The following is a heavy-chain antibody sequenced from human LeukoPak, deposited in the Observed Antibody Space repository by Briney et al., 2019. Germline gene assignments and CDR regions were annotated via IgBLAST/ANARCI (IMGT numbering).Heavy chain of an antibody. Sequence: PGASVKVSCKASGYTFTSYGISWVRQAPGQGLEWMGWISAYNGNTNYAQKLQGRVTMTTDTSTSTAYMELRSLRSDDTAVYYCARGLDSSGYYYSGDFQHWGQGTLVTVSS. CDR3: ARGLDSSGYYYSGDFQH. CDR1: GYTFTSYG. V-gene: IGHV1-18*01. D-gene: IGHD3-22*01. CDR2: ISAYNGNT. J-gene: IGHJ1*01.